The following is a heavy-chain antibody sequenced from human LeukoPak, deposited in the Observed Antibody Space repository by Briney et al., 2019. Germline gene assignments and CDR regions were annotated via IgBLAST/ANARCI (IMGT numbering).Heavy chain of an antibody. CDR2: IRYDGSNK. Sequence: GGSLRLSCAASGFTFSSHGMHWVRQAPGKGLEWVAFIRYDGSNKNYADSVKGRFTISRDNSKNTLYLQMSSLKPDDTAMYYCAKSIPAIAVAVSTRQWGQGTLVTVSS. CDR1: GFTFSSHG. D-gene: IGHD6-19*01. V-gene: IGHV3-30*02. J-gene: IGHJ4*02. CDR3: AKSIPAIAVAVSTRQ.